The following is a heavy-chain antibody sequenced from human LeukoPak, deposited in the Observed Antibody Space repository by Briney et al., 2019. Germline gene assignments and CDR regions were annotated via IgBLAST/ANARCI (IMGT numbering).Heavy chain of an antibody. CDR1: GFTFGSYA. CDR2: ISDSGVNT. J-gene: IGHJ3*02. CDR3: AKSFFPGGSSFTFDI. D-gene: IGHD3-10*01. V-gene: IGHV3-23*01. Sequence: GGSLRLSCAASGFTFGSYAMTWVRQAPGKGLEWVSSISDSGVNTYYADSVKGRSTISRDNSKNTLYLQMNSQRAEDTAVYYCAKSFFPGGSSFTFDIWGQGTLVTVSS.